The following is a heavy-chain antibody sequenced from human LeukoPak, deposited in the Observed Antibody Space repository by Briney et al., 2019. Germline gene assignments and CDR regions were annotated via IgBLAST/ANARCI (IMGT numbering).Heavy chain of an antibody. J-gene: IGHJ5*02. CDR1: GFTFSSYS. Sequence: PGGSLRLSCAASGFTFSSYSTNWVRQAPGKGLEWVSSISSSSSYIYYADSVKGRFTISRGNAKNSLYLQMNSLRAEDTAVYYCARDPFDCGGDCYSVNWFDPWGQGTLVTVSS. V-gene: IGHV3-21*01. CDR3: ARDPFDCGGDCYSVNWFDP. D-gene: IGHD2-21*02. CDR2: ISSSSSYI.